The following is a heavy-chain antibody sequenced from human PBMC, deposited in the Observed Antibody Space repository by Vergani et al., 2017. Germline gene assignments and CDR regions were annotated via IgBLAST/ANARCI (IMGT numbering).Heavy chain of an antibody. D-gene: IGHD2-8*01. CDR1: GFTLSSHA. CDR2: IWYDGSKE. Sequence: QVQLEESGGGVVQPGRSLRLSCAGSGFTLSSHARHWVRQAPGKGLEWVAFIWYDGSKEYYAASVKGRFTISRDNSKNTLYLQMNNLRAADTAVYYCARSGYCAHGVCYMTYYYYMDVWGKGTAVTVSS. CDR3: ARSGYCAHGVCYMTYYYYMDV. J-gene: IGHJ6*03. V-gene: IGHV3-33*01.